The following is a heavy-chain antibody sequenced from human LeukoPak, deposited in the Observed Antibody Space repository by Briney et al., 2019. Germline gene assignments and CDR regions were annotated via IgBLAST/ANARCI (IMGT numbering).Heavy chain of an antibody. CDR2: IIPILGIA. V-gene: IGHV1-69*04. CDR1: GGTFSSYA. J-gene: IGHJ4*02. CDR3: AREVRDYYDSSGYYGINFDY. Sequence: SVKVSCTASGGTFSSYAISWVRQAPGQGLEWMGRIIPILGIANYAQKFQSRVTITADKSTSTAYMELSILRSEDTAVYYCAREVRDYYDSSGYYGINFDYWGQGTLVTVSS. D-gene: IGHD3-22*01.